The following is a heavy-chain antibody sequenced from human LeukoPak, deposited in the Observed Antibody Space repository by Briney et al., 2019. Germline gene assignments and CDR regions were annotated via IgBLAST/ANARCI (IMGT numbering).Heavy chain of an antibody. V-gene: IGHV4-59*08. D-gene: IGHD1-26*01. CDR1: GGSISSYY. J-gene: IGHJ4*02. CDR3: ARHSGSSPHYFDY. CDR2: IYYSGST. Sequence: PSETLSLTCTVSGGSISSYYWSWLRQPPGKGLEWIGFIYYSGSTHYKSSLKSRVTISVDTSKNQFSLRLTSVTAADTAVYYCARHSGSSPHYFDYWGQGTRVTVSS.